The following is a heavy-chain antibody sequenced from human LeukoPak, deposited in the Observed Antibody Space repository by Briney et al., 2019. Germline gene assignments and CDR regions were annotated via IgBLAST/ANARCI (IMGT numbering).Heavy chain of an antibody. D-gene: IGHD3-9*01. Sequence: ASVKVSCKASGGTFSSYGISWVRQAPGQGLEWMGWISAYNGNTNYAQKLQGRVTMTTDTSTSTAYMELRSLRSDDTAVYYCASTYDILTGYYVWGQGTLVTVSS. V-gene: IGHV1-18*01. CDR3: ASTYDILTGYYV. CDR2: ISAYNGNT. CDR1: GGTFSSYG. J-gene: IGHJ4*02.